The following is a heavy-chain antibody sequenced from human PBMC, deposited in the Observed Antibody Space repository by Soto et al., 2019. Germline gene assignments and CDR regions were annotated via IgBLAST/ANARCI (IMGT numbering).Heavy chain of an antibody. CDR3: AKDHGMDV. CDR2: ISGSGGST. J-gene: IGHJ6*02. CDR1: GFTFSDYA. V-gene: IGHV3-23*01. Sequence: EVQVLESGGGLAQPGGSLRLSCVASGFTFSDYAMAWVRQSPGKGLEWVSSISGSGGSTYYADSVKGRFTISRDNSKNTVFLQMNSLRAEDTAVYYCAKDHGMDVWGQGARVTVSS.